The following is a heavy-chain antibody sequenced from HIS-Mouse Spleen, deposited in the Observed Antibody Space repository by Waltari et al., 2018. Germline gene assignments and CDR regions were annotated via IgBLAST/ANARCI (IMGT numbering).Heavy chain of an antibody. V-gene: IGHV1-2*02. D-gene: IGHD1-1*01. CDR1: GYTFTCYY. CDR3: ARGTGTDAFDI. J-gene: IGHJ3*02. Sequence: QVQLVHSGAEVKTPGASVKVCCMASGYTFTCYYLHLVRQAPGQGLEWMGWINPNSGGTNYAQKFQGRVTMTRDTSISTAYMELSRLRSDDTAVYYCARGTGTDAFDIWGQGTMVTVSS. CDR2: INPNSGGT.